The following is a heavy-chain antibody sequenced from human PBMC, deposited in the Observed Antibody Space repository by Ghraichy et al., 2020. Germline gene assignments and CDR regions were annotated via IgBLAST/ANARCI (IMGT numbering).Heavy chain of an antibody. V-gene: IGHV3-23*01. CDR2: ISGSGGST. D-gene: IGHD2-15*01. CDR1: GFTFRSYA. Sequence: GGSLRLSCAASGFTFRSYAMSWVRQAPGKGLEWVSAISGSGGSTYYADSVKGRFTISRDNSKNTLYLQMNSLRAEDTAVYYCAKGGYCSGGSCYFPSWYFDLWGRGTLVTVSS. J-gene: IGHJ2*01. CDR3: AKGGYCSGGSCYFPSWYFDL.